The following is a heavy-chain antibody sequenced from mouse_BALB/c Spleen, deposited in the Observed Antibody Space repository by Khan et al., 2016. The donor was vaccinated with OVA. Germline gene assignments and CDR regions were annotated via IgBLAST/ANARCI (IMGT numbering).Heavy chain of an antibody. J-gene: IGHJ3*01. V-gene: IGHV5-4*02. CDR2: ISDGGSYT. CDR3: AGGFYGNPFAY. D-gene: IGHD2-1*01. Sequence: EVELVESGGGLVKPGGSLKLSCAASGFTFSDYYMHWARQTPEKRLEWVATISDGGSYTYYIDSVKGRFTISRDDAKNNLYLQMNSLKSEDTAMYYCAGGFYGNPFAYWGQGTLVTVSA. CDR1: GFTFSDYY.